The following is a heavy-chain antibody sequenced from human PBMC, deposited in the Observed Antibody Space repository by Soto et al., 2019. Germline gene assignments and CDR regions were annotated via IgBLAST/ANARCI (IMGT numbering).Heavy chain of an antibody. CDR1: GGTFSSYA. V-gene: IGHV1-69*13. J-gene: IGHJ6*02. CDR3: AAQEGEQLAPYYYYYGMDV. Sequence: ASVKVSCKASGGTFSSYAISWVRQAPGQGLEWMGGIIPIFGTANYAQKFQGRVTITADESTSTAYMELSSLRSEDTAVYYCAAQEGEQLAPYYYYYGMDVWGQGTTVTVS. CDR2: IIPIFGTA. D-gene: IGHD6-6*01.